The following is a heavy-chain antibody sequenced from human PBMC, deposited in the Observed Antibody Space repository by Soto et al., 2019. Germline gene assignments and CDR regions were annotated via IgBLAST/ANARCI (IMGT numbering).Heavy chain of an antibody. CDR1: GLTFSRYS. CDR3: AFTNVDSEFDS. Sequence: EVQLVESGGGLVKPGGSLRLSCAASGLTFSRYSMNWIRQAPGKGVAWVSSISTSGDFIYYRDSVRGRFTLSRDHARNSLYLPMNSLRFEYTALYYCAFTNVDSEFDSWGQGTLVTISS. CDR2: ISTSGDFI. V-gene: IGHV3-21*02. D-gene: IGHD2-8*01. J-gene: IGHJ4*02.